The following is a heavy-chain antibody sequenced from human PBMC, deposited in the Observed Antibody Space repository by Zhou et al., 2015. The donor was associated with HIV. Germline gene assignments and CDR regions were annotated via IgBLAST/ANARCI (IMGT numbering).Heavy chain of an antibody. J-gene: IGHJ5*02. CDR2: IIPIIGVT. CDR1: GGTLSSYS. D-gene: IGHD1-14*01. Sequence: QVQLVQSGAEVRKPGSSVKISCKASGGTLSSYSISWVRQAPGQGLEWVGRIIPIIGVTDYAQKFQDRVTITADTATSTASMELSRLKSDDTAVFFCCKEDTRREPVGVRSQGGRGRGRATSYLLGAGSATPRFD. V-gene: IGHV1-69*02. CDR3: CKEDTRREPVGVRSQGGRGRGRATSYLLGAGSATPRFD.